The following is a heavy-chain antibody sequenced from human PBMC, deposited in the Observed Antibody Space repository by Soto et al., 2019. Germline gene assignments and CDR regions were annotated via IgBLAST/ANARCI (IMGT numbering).Heavy chain of an antibody. Sequence: EVQLLESGGGLVQPGGSLRLSCAASGFTFSSYVMSWVRQAPGKGLEWVSAISGSGGSTYYADSVKGRFTISRDNSKNTLYLQMNSLRAEDTAVYYCAKVLRWQNDAFDIWGQGTMVTVSS. J-gene: IGHJ3*02. CDR2: ISGSGGST. V-gene: IGHV3-23*01. CDR1: GFTFSSYV. D-gene: IGHD4-17*01. CDR3: AKVLRWQNDAFDI.